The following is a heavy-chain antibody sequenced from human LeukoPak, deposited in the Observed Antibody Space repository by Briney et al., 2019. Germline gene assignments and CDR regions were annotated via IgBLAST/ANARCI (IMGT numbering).Heavy chain of an antibody. D-gene: IGHD3-3*01. Sequence: SVKVSCKASGGTFSSYAISWVRQAPGQGLEWMGGIIPIFGTANYAQKFQGRVTITTDESTSTAYMELSSLRSEDTAVYYCARSGGVNFWSGYYLDYWGQGTLVTVSS. J-gene: IGHJ4*02. V-gene: IGHV1-69*05. CDR3: ARSGGVNFWSGYYLDY. CDR1: GGTFSSYA. CDR2: IIPIFGTA.